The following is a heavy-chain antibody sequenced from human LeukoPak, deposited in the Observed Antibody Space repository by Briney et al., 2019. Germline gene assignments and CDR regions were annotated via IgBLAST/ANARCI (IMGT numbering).Heavy chain of an antibody. V-gene: IGHV3-30*18. CDR2: ISYDGSNK. J-gene: IGHJ4*02. CDR1: GFTFSSYS. CDR3: AKDDYGYY. D-gene: IGHD4-17*01. Sequence: GGSLRLSCAASGFTFSSYSVNWVRQAPGKGLEWVAVISYDGSNKYYADSVKGRFTISRDNSKNTLYLQMNSLRAEDTAVYYCAKDDYGYYWGQGTLVTVSS.